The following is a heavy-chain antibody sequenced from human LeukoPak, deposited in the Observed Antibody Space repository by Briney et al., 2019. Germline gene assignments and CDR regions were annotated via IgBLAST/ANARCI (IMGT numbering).Heavy chain of an antibody. CDR2: ISGSGDSS. D-gene: IGHD1-26*01. Sequence: GGSLRLSCAASGFTYSTYGMSWVRQAPGKGLEWVSSISGSGDSSNYADSVKGRFTISRDNSKNTLYLQMNSLRAEDTAVYYCAYGSYYADDAFDIWGQGTMVTVSS. CDR1: GFTYSTYG. V-gene: IGHV3-23*01. J-gene: IGHJ3*02. CDR3: AYGSYYADDAFDI.